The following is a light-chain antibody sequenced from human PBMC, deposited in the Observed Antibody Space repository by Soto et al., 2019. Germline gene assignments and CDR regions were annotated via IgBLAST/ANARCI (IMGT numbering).Light chain of an antibody. J-gene: IGLJ3*02. CDR1: SSDVGDYDF. CDR2: DVS. CDR3: CSYAGGHTWV. Sequence: QSALTQPRSVSGSPGQSVTISCTGTSSDVGDYDFVSWYHQHPGKVPKVIIYDVSERPSGVPDRFSGSKSDNTASLTISGLQAEDEAVYYCCSYAGGHTWVFGGGTKLTVL. V-gene: IGLV2-11*01.